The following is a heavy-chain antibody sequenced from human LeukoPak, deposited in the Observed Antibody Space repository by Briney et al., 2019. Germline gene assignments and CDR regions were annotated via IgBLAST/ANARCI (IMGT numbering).Heavy chain of an antibody. D-gene: IGHD1-26*01. Sequence: PGGSLRLSCAASGFTFSSYEMNWVRQAPGKGLEWVSYISSSGSTTYYADSVKGRFTISRDNAKNSVSLQMNSLRAEDTAVYYCARDHGWSPDYWDQGTLVTVSS. CDR2: ISSSGSTT. J-gene: IGHJ4*02. V-gene: IGHV3-48*03. CDR3: ARDHGWSPDY. CDR1: GFTFSSYE.